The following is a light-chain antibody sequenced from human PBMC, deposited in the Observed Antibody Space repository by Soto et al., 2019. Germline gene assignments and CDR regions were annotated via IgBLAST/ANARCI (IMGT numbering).Light chain of an antibody. V-gene: IGKV1-5*03. J-gene: IGKJ2*01. Sequence: DIQMTQSPSTLSGSVGDRVTITCRASQTISSWLAWYQQKPGKAPKLLIYKTSSLESGVPSRFSGSGSGTEFTLTISSLETDDFGTYFCLQYNSLPYTFGQGTKVDI. CDR3: LQYNSLPYT. CDR2: KTS. CDR1: QTISSW.